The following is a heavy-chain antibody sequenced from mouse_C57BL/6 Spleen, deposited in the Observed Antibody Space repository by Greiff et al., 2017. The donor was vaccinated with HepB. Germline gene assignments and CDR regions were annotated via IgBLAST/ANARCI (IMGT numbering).Heavy chain of an antibody. CDR1: GYTFTDYN. V-gene: IGHV1-18*01. Sequence: EVQLQQSGPELVKPGASVKIPCKASGYTFTDYNMDWVKQSHGKSLEWIGDINPNNGVTIYNQKFKGKATLTVDKSSSTAYMELRSLTSEDTAVYYCARRDYYGSSHWYFDVWGTGTTVTVSS. CDR3: ARRDYYGSSHWYFDV. CDR2: INPNNGVT. D-gene: IGHD1-1*01. J-gene: IGHJ1*03.